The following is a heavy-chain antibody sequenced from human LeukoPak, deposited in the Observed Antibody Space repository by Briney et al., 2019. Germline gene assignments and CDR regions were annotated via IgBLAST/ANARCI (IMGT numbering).Heavy chain of an antibody. V-gene: IGHV3-11*01. CDR1: GFTFSDYY. Sequence: GGSLRLSCAASGFTFSDYYMSWIRQAPGKGLEWVSYISGSGSTIYYADSVKGRFTISRDNAKSSLYLQMNSLRAEDTAVYYCARGGRVPAAIGGYYYYYYMDVWGKGTTVTVSS. CDR2: ISGSGSTI. J-gene: IGHJ6*03. D-gene: IGHD2-2*02. CDR3: ARGGRVPAAIGGYYYYYYMDV.